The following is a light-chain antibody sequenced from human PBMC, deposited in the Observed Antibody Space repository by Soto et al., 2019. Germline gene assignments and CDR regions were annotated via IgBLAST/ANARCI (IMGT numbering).Light chain of an antibody. CDR3: AAWDDSLSGPV. CDR2: SNS. V-gene: IGLV1-44*01. J-gene: IGLJ3*02. CDR1: SSNIGSKS. Sequence: QSALTQPPSASGTPGQRVTISCSGSSSNIGSKSVNWYQQLPGTAPKLLIHSNSQRPSGVPDRFSGSKSGTSASLAISGLQSEDEADYYCAAWDDSLSGPVFGGGTKLT.